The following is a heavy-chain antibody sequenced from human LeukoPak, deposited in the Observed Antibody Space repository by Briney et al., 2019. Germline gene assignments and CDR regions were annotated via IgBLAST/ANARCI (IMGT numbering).Heavy chain of an antibody. CDR2: MYSGGYT. V-gene: IGHV3-66*01. J-gene: IGHJ4*02. CDR1: GFTFTTYA. D-gene: IGHD6-6*01. Sequence: GGSLRLSCAASGFTFTTYAISWVRQAPGKGLEWVSVMYSGGYTYYADSVSGRFTISRDNSKNTLYLQMNSLRAEDTAIYYCAKGAARYYFDYWGQGTLVTVSS. CDR3: AKGAARYYFDY.